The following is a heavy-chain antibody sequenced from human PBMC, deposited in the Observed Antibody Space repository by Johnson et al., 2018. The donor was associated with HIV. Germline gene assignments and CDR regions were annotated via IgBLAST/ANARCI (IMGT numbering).Heavy chain of an antibody. J-gene: IGHJ3*02. D-gene: IGHD4/OR15-4a*01. CDR1: GFTFSDYY. CDR3: ARDSTPWGDDYVDYAFDI. V-gene: IGHV3-11*04. CDR2: ISSSGSTI. Sequence: QVQLVESGGGLVKPGGSLRLSCAASGFTFSDYYMSWIRQAPGKGLEWVSYISSSGSTIYYAESVKGRFTISRDNANNSLFLKMNSLRAEDTAVYYCARDSTPWGDDYVDYAFDIWGQGTMVTVSS.